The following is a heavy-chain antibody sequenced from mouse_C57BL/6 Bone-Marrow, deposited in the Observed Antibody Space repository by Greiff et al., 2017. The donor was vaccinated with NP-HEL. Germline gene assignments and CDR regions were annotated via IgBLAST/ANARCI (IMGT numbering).Heavy chain of an antibody. CDR2: IHPSDSDT. D-gene: IGHD1-1*01. CDR1: GYTFTSYG. J-gene: IGHJ2*01. V-gene: IGHV1-74*01. CDR3: AIHYCGSGGRDY. Sequence: QVQLQQSGAELVKPGASVKVSCTASGYTFTSYGMHWVKQTPGHGLEWIGRIHPSDSDTNYNQKFKGKARLTVDKSSSTAYMQLSSLTSEDSAVYYSAIHYCGSGGRDYWDQGTTPAVS.